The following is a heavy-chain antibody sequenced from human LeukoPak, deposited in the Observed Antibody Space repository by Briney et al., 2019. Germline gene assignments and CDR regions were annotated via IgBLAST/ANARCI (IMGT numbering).Heavy chain of an antibody. Sequence: PSQTLSLTCSVSGGSISSGNYYWSWIRQPPGKGLEWIGYIHYSGSTYYNPSLKSRITISVATSKNQFSLKLSSVTAADTAVYYCARLSPRLHRTGTKEGYFDYWGQGTLVTVSS. V-gene: IGHV4-30-4*01. CDR2: IHYSGST. D-gene: IGHD1-7*01. J-gene: IGHJ4*02. CDR1: GGSISSGNYY. CDR3: ARLSPRLHRTGTKEGYFDY.